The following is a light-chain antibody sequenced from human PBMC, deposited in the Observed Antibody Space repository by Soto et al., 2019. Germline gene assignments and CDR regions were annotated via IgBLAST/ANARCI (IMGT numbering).Light chain of an antibody. V-gene: IGLV2-8*01. J-gene: IGLJ1*01. CDR2: EVS. Sequence: QSALTQPPSASGSPGQSVTISCTGTSSDVGGYDYVSWYQQHPGKAPKLMIYEVSKRPSGVPDRFSGSKSGNTASLTVSGLQAEDEADYYCTAYVGSNIRYAFGTGTQLTVL. CDR3: TAYVGSNIRYA. CDR1: SSDVGGYDY.